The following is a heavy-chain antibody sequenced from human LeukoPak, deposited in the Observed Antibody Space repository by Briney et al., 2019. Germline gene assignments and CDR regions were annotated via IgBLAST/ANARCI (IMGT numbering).Heavy chain of an antibody. V-gene: IGHV4-39*07. CDR3: AETNTQDWFDP. Sequence: SETLSLTCSVFGGSISSSSYYWGWIRQSPGKGLEWIASIYHDGNTFYKPSLKSRVAISVDTAKSQVSLRLRSVTAADTAVYYCAETNTQDWFDPWGQGTLVTVSS. CDR1: GGSISSSSYY. D-gene: IGHD1-7*01. J-gene: IGHJ5*02. CDR2: IYHDGNT.